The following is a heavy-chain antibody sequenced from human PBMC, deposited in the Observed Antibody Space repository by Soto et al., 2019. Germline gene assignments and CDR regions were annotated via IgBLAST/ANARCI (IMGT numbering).Heavy chain of an antibody. CDR1: GFTFSSYG. Sequence: ESGGGVVQPGRSLRLSCAASGFTFSSYGMHWVRQAPGKGLEWVAVIWYDGSNKYYADSVKGRFTISRDNSKNTLYLQMNSLRAEDTAVYYCARDGYCSSTSCYSANYYYYGMDVWGQGTTVTVSS. D-gene: IGHD2-2*02. CDR3: ARDGYCSSTSCYSANYYYYGMDV. J-gene: IGHJ6*02. V-gene: IGHV3-33*01. CDR2: IWYDGSNK.